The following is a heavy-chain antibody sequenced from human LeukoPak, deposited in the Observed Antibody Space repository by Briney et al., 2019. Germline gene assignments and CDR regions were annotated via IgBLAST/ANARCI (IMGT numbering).Heavy chain of an antibody. CDR2: INHSGST. V-gene: IGHV4-34*01. D-gene: IGHD2-15*01. J-gene: IGHJ4*02. CDR3: ARHFTSEKGYCSGGSCYGEYYFDY. Sequence: RSSETLSLTCAVYGGSFSGYYWSWIRQPPGKGLEWIGEINHSGSTNYNPSLKSRVTISVDTSKNQFSLKLSSVTAADTAVYYCARHFTSEKGYCSGGSCYGEYYFDYWGQGTLVTVSS. CDR1: GGSFSGYY.